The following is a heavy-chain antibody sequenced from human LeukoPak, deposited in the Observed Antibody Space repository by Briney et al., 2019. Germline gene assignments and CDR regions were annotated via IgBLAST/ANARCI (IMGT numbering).Heavy chain of an antibody. D-gene: IGHD1-1*01. CDR2: IYTSGST. Sequence: PSETLSLTCTVSGGSISSYYWSWIRQPAGKGLEWIGRIYTSGSTNYNPSLKSRVTMSVDTSKNQFSLKLSSVTAADTAVYCCARSTGTGYYYYYMDVWGKGTTVTVSS. J-gene: IGHJ6*03. V-gene: IGHV4-4*07. CDR1: GGSISSYY. CDR3: ARSTGTGYYYYYMDV.